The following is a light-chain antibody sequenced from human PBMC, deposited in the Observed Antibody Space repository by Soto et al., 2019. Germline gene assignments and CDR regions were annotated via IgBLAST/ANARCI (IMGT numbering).Light chain of an antibody. V-gene: IGKV3-20*01. J-gene: IGKJ1*01. CDR3: QQYGSSGT. Sequence: EIVLKQSPGTLSLSPGERATLSCRASQSVSNNYLAWYQQKPGQAPRLLIYGAFNRATGIPDRFSGSGSGTDFTLTISRLEPEDFAVYYCQQYGSSGTFGQGTKVDI. CDR2: GAF. CDR1: QSVSNNY.